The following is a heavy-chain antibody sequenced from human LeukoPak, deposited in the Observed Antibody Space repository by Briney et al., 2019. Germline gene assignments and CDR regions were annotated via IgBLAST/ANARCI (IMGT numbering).Heavy chain of an antibody. CDR3: ARASQVFYFDY. CDR1: GDSISSYY. V-gene: IGHV4-59*12. D-gene: IGHD5/OR15-5a*01. Sequence: AETLSLTCTVSGDSISSYYWSWIRQPPGKGLEWIAYIYNSGSTDYNPSLKSRVTISVDTSKKQFSLKLSAVTAADTAVYYCARASQVFYFDYWGQGTLLTPSS. CDR2: IYNSGST. J-gene: IGHJ4*02.